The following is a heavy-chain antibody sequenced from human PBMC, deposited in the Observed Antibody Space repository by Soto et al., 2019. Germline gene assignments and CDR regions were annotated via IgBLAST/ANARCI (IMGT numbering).Heavy chain of an antibody. Sequence: GGSLRLSCAASGFTFSSYWMTWVRQAPGQGLEWVANINQDGSEKYYVDSVKGRFTVSRDNAKNSLYLQMNSLRAEDTAVYYCARGGGIMVDCWGQGTLVTVSS. D-gene: IGHD1-26*01. V-gene: IGHV3-7*01. CDR1: GFTFSSYW. CDR3: ARGGGIMVDC. J-gene: IGHJ4*02. CDR2: INQDGSEK.